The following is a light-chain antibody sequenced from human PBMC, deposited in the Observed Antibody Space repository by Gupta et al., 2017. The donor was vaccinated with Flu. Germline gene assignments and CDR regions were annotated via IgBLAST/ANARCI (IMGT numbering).Light chain of an antibody. CDR2: EDI. J-gene: IGLJ3*02. V-gene: IGLV2-23*02. CDR3: CSYAGRNTFV. CDR1: SSDVGNYDL. Sequence: QSALTQPDSVSGSPGQTITISCTGTSSDVGNYDLVSWYQRHPAKAPQLMIYEDIQRPSGISGRFSGSKSGNTASLTISGIQAEDEADYYCCSYAGRNTFVFGGGTKLTVL.